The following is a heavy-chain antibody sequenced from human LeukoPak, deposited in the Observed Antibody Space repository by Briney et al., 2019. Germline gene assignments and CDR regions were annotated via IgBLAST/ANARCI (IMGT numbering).Heavy chain of an antibody. J-gene: IGHJ5*02. CDR1: GFTFSSYE. D-gene: IGHD5-18*01. CDR2: ISSSSSTI. CDR3: ATYRQVKLPFEA. Sequence: GGSLRLSCAASGFTFSSYEMNWVRQAPGKGLEWVSYISSSSSTIYYADSVRGRFTISRDNSRSTLFLQMNSLRGEDTAIYYCATYRQVKLPFEAWGQGTLVTVSS. V-gene: IGHV3-48*03.